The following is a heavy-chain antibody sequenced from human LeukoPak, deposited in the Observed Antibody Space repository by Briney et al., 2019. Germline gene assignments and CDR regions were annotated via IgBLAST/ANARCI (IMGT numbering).Heavy chain of an antibody. D-gene: IGHD7-27*01. CDR1: AFTFSTYS. Sequence: GGSLRLSCAASAFTFSTYSMNWVRQAPGKGLEWVSSISSSSSYIFYADSVKGRFTISRDNSKNTLYLQMNSLRAEDTAVYYCASGWGNRYFDHWGQGTLVTVSS. V-gene: IGHV3-21*04. CDR3: ASGWGNRYFDH. J-gene: IGHJ4*02. CDR2: ISSSSSYI.